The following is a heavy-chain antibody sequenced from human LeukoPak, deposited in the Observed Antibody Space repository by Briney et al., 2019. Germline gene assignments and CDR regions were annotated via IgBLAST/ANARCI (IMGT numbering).Heavy chain of an antibody. CDR1: GGSFSGYY. CDR3: ARPRIRYFDL. V-gene: IGHV4-34*01. Sequence: SETLSLTCAVYGGSFSGYYWGWIRQPPGKGLEWIGEINHSGSTNYNPSLKSRVTISVDTSKSQFSLKLSSVTAADTAVYYCARPRIRYFDLWGRGTLVTVSS. CDR2: INHSGST. J-gene: IGHJ2*01. D-gene: IGHD2-21*01.